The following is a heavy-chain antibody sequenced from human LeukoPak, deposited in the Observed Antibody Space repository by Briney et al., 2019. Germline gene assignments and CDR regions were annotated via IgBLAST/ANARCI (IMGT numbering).Heavy chain of an antibody. CDR2: ISSSATNI. V-gene: IGHV3-48*04. Sequence: GGSLRLSCVVSGFTFRDYSMNWVRQAPGKGPEWISYISSSATNIYYADSVRGRFTISRDDAKNSLYLQMNSLRVEDTAVYYCANLFASSWSVDYWGQGSLVTVSS. D-gene: IGHD6-13*01. CDR3: ANLFASSWSVDY. J-gene: IGHJ4*02. CDR1: GFTFRDYS.